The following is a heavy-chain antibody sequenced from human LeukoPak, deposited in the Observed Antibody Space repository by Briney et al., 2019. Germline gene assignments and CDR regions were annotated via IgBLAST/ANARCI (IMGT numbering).Heavy chain of an antibody. Sequence: GGSLRLSCAASGFTVSSNYMSWVRQAPGKGLEWVSVIYSSGSAYYADSMKGRFTISRDNSKNTLYLQMNSLRAEDTAVYYCAKDGSDYGSGSYYNVGDYWGQGTLVTVSS. CDR3: AKDGSDYGSGSYYNVGDY. J-gene: IGHJ4*02. V-gene: IGHV3-53*01. CDR1: GFTVSSNY. D-gene: IGHD3-10*01. CDR2: IYSSGSA.